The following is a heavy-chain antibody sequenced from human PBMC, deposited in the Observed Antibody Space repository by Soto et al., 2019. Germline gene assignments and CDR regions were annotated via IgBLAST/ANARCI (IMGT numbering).Heavy chain of an antibody. V-gene: IGHV3-21*04. Sequence: EVQLVESGGGLVKPGGSLRLSCAASGFSFDSYGMTWVRQAPGKGLEWVSSISSGGTYIYYADSVKGRFTISRDNPKNSLYLQMNSLRAEDTALYYCARVDPPGFHWGQGTLVTVSS. CDR1: GFSFDSYG. CDR3: ARVDPPGFH. D-gene: IGHD3-10*01. J-gene: IGHJ4*02. CDR2: ISSGGTYI.